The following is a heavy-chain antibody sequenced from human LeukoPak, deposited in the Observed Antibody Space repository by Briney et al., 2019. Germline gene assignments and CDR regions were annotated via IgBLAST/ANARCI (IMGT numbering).Heavy chain of an antibody. D-gene: IGHD3-22*01. CDR2: IYTSGST. Sequence: SETLSLTCTVSGASISSYSWSWIRQPAGKGLEWIGRIYTSGSTKYNPSLNSRVTMSLDTSQKRFSLKVTSVTAADTALYYCATREASRGNYYDHWVQGTLVTVSS. CDR3: ATREASRGNYYDH. J-gene: IGHJ5*02. CDR1: GASISSYS. V-gene: IGHV4-4*07.